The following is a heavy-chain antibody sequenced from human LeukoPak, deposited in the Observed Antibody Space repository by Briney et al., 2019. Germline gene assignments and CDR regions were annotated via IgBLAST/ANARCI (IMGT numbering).Heavy chain of an antibody. Sequence: PSQTLSLTCTVSGGSISSGGYYWSWIRQPPGKGLEWIGYIYHSGSTYYNPSLKSRVTISVDRSKNQFSLRLSSVTAADTAVYYCARVSIAAPDYWGQGTLVTVSS. V-gene: IGHV4-30-2*01. CDR2: IYHSGST. J-gene: IGHJ4*02. D-gene: IGHD6-13*01. CDR1: GGSISSGGYY. CDR3: ARVSIAAPDY.